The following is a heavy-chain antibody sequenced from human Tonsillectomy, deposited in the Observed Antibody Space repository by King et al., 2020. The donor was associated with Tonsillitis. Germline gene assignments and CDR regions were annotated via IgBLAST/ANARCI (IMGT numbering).Heavy chain of an antibody. CDR2: FYPGDSDT. CDR1: GYTFTYYW. V-gene: IGHV5-51*03. D-gene: IGHD7-27*01. Sequence: QLVQSGAEVKRPGESLKISCKGSGYTFTYYWIGWVRQMPGKGLEWMGIFYPGDSDTSNSPSFQGQVTMSADKSISTAYLQWISLKASDTAMYYCARGHRELGVDFWGQGTLVTVSS. J-gene: IGHJ4*02. CDR3: ARGHRELGVDF.